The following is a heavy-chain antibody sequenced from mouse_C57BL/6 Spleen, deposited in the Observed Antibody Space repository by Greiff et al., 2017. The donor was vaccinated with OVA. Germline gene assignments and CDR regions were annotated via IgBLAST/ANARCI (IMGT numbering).Heavy chain of an antibody. Sequence: VQLQQSGPELVKPGASVKISCKASGYAFSSSWMNWVKQRHGKGLEWIGRIYPGDGDTNYNGKFKGKATLTADKSSSTAYKQRSSLTSEDSAVYFCARWGRPLEFYYAMDYWGQGTSVTVSS. J-gene: IGHJ4*01. CDR3: ARWGRPLEFYYAMDY. V-gene: IGHV1-82*01. CDR2: IYPGDGDT. CDR1: GYAFSSSW.